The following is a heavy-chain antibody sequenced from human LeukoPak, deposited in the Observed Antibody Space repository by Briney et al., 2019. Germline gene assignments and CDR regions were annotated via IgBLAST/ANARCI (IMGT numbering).Heavy chain of an antibody. CDR2: ISYSGST. CDR1: GGSINSYY. Sequence: SETLSLTCTVSGGSINSYYWTWIRQPPGKGLIWIGDISYSGSTDYNPSLRSRVTISVDTSKNQFSLRLRSVTAADTAGYYCGRSSSHYDAFDFWGQGTMVTVSS. J-gene: IGHJ3*01. CDR3: GRSSSHYDAFDF. D-gene: IGHD3-10*01. V-gene: IGHV4-59*01.